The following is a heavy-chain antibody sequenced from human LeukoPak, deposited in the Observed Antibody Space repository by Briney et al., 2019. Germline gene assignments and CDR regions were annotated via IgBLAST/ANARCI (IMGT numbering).Heavy chain of an antibody. CDR1: GDTFTTYD. CDR2: INPNSGGT. D-gene: IGHD6-19*01. Sequence: ASVKVSCKTSGDTFTTYDINWVRQAPGQGLEWRGWINPNSGGTNYAQKFQGWVTMTRDTSISTAYMELSRLRSDDTAVYYCARDFRAGVHYYYYGMDVWGQGTTVTVSS. CDR3: ARDFRAGVHYYYYGMDV. J-gene: IGHJ6*02. V-gene: IGHV1-2*04.